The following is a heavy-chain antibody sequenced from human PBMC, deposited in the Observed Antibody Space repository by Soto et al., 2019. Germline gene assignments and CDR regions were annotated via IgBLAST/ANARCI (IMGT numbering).Heavy chain of an antibody. Sequence: EVQLLESGGGLEQPGGSLRLSCAASGFTFDSFAMTWVHQAPGKGLEWVSAISASGGSTFYADSVKGRFTISRDSSKNTLYLQMNSLRAEDTAVYYCARGAVMPDSWGQGTLVTVSS. CDR3: ARGAVMPDS. J-gene: IGHJ4*02. V-gene: IGHV3-23*01. CDR2: ISASGGST. CDR1: GFTFDSFA. D-gene: IGHD3-16*01.